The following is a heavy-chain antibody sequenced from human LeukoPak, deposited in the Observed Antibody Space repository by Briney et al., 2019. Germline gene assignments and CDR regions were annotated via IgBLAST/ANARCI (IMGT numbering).Heavy chain of an antibody. CDR2: IYYSGST. CDR3: ARVESYPLRNAFDI. J-gene: IGHJ3*02. D-gene: IGHD1-14*01. Sequence: SETLSLTCTVSGGSISHYYWSWIRQPPGKGLEWIGYIYYSGSTNYNPSLKSRVTISVDTSKNQFSLKLSSVTAADTAVHYCARVESYPLRNAFDIWGQGTMVTVSS. V-gene: IGHV4-59*01. CDR1: GGSISHYY.